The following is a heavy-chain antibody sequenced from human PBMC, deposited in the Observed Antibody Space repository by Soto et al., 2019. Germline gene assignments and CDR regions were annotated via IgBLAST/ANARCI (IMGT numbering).Heavy chain of an antibody. J-gene: IGHJ4*02. CDR2: ISGSGGST. CDR3: AKAPELNTVTTSLSSLNFDY. CDR1: GFTFSTYA. D-gene: IGHD4-17*01. V-gene: IGHV3-23*01. Sequence: GGSLRLSCAASGFTFSTYAMSWVRQAPGKGLEWVSAISGSGGSTYYADSVKGRFTISRDNSKNTLYVQMNSLRAEDTAVYYCAKAPELNTVTTSLSSLNFDYWGLGTLVTVSS.